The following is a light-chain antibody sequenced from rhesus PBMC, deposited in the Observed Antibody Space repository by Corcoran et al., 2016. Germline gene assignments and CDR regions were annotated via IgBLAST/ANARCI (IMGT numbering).Light chain of an antibody. CDR2: KAS. V-gene: IGKV1-22*01. CDR3: LQYSSSPFT. J-gene: IGKJ3*01. Sequence: DIQMTQSPSSLSASVGDTVTITCRASQSIRSWLDWYQQKPGKAPKLLINKASSLQSGVPSRFSGSGSGTDFTLPISSLQPEDFAAYYCLQYSSSPFTFGPGTKLDIK. CDR1: QSIRSW.